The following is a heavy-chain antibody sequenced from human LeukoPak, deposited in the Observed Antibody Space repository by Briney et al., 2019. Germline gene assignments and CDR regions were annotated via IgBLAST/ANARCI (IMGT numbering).Heavy chain of an antibody. CDR3: ARQVEFSGWYNYFDY. Sequence: PSETLSLXCTVSGGSNSSSSYFWDWSRQPPGKGPEWIGSIYYSGSTYYNPSLKSRVTISVDTSKNQFSLKLSSVTAADTAVYYCARQVEFSGWYNYFDYWGQGTLVTVSS. D-gene: IGHD6-19*01. CDR2: IYYSGST. CDR1: GGSNSSSSYF. V-gene: IGHV4-39*01. J-gene: IGHJ4*02.